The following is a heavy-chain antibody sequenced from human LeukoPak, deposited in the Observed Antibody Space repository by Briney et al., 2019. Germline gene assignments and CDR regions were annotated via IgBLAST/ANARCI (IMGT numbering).Heavy chain of an antibody. Sequence: GGSLRLSCAASGFTFSSYWMHWVRQTPGKGLVLVSHISSDGSRTKYADSVRGRFTVSRDNAENTLYLQMNNLRAEATALYYCARATDWDDELPFDSWGQGTLVTVSS. D-gene: IGHD1-1*01. CDR2: ISSDGSRT. J-gene: IGHJ4*02. CDR3: ARATDWDDELPFDS. V-gene: IGHV3-74*01. CDR1: GFTFSSYW.